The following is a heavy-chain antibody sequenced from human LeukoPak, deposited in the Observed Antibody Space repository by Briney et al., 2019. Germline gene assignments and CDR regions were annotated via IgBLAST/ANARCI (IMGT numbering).Heavy chain of an antibody. J-gene: IGHJ4*02. D-gene: IGHD2-15*01. CDR2: TNYSGRT. Sequence: SESLSPTCAVYGGSFSGYYWSWIRQPPGEGLEWIWETNYSGRTNYNPSLKSRVTISVDTSKTQFSLKLSSVTAADTAVYYCARGVCSGGSCYYEWNYWGQGTLVTVSS. CDR3: ARGVCSGGSCYYEWNY. CDR1: GGSFSGYY. V-gene: IGHV4-34*01.